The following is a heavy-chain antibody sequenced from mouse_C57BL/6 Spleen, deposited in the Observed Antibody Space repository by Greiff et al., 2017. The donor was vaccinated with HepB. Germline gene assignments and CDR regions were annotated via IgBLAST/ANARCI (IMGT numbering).Heavy chain of an antibody. J-gene: IGHJ3*01. CDR1: GYTFTSYW. Sequence: QVQLQQSGTELVKPGASVKLSCKASGYTFTSYWMHWVKQRPGQGLEWIGNINPSNGGTNYNEKFKSKATLTVDKSSSTAYMQLSSLTSEDSAVYYCARGGYYYGSSSAWFAYWGQGTLVTVSA. CDR3: ARGGYYYGSSSAWFAY. CDR2: INPSNGGT. V-gene: IGHV1-53*01. D-gene: IGHD1-1*01.